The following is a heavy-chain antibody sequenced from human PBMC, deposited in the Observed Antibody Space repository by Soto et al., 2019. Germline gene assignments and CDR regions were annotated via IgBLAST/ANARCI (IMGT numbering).Heavy chain of an antibody. CDR2: INPNSGGT. V-gene: IGHV1-2*04. J-gene: IGHJ4*02. D-gene: IGHD2-15*01. Sequence: ASVKVSCKASGYTFTGYYMHWVRQAPGQGLEWMGWINPNSGGTNYAQKFQGWVTMTRDTSISTAYMELSRLRSDDTAVYYCAGAPSMGPYSSAHFDYWGQGTLVTVSS. CDR1: GYTFTGYY. CDR3: AGAPSMGPYSSAHFDY.